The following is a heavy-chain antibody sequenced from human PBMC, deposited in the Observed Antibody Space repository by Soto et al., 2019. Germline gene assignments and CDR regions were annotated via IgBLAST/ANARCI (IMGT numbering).Heavy chain of an antibody. J-gene: IGHJ6*02. V-gene: IGHV1-18*01. CDR2: ISTYNGDT. CDR3: AREGVAPYYVSGMDV. Sequence: QVQLVQSGAEVKKPGASVKVSCKASGYTFTRSGISWVRQAPGQGLEWMGGISTYNGDTNYAQTFQGRVTMTTDTSXXTVYMELRSPRSDATAVYYCAREGVAPYYVSGMDVWGQGTPVTLSS. CDR1: GYTFTRSG.